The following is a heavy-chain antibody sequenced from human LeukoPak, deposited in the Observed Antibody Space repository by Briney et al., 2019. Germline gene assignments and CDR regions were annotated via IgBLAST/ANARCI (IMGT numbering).Heavy chain of an antibody. V-gene: IGHV4-4*07. CDR2: IYTSGST. J-gene: IGHJ4*02. CDR1: GGSISSYY. Sequence: SETLSLTCTVSGGSISSYYWSWIRQPAGKGLEWIGRIYTSGSTNYNPSLKSRVTMSVDTSKNQFSLKLSSVTAADTAVYYCARDRLRYFDWLFWTPRDFDYWGQGTLVTVSS. D-gene: IGHD3-9*01. CDR3: ARDRLRYFDWLFWTPRDFDY.